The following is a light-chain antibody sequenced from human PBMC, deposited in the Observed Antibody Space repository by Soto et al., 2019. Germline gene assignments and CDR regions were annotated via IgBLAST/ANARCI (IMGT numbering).Light chain of an antibody. J-gene: IGKJ3*01. CDR3: QQYYKWPPFT. V-gene: IGKV3-15*01. Sequence: EIVMTRSPATLSVSPGGRATLSCRASQSISDTLAWYQQKPGQAPRLLIHGASTRAPGFPARFSGSGSGTDFTLTISSLQSEDFALYYCQQYYKWPPFTFGPGTKVDIK. CDR1: QSISDT. CDR2: GAS.